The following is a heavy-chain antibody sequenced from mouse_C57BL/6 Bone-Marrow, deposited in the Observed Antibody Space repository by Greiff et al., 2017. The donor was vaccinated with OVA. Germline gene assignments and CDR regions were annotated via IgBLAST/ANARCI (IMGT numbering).Heavy chain of an antibody. CDR1: GFTFSDYY. Sequence: EVHLVESGGGLVQPGGSLKLSCAASGFTFSDYYMYWVRQTPEKRLEWVAYISNGGGSTYYPDTVKGRFTISRDNAKNTLYLQMSRLKSEDTAMYYCARQGLLWLRRGAMDYWGQGTSVTVSS. CDR3: ARQGLLWLRRGAMDY. CDR2: ISNGGGST. V-gene: IGHV5-12*01. J-gene: IGHJ4*01. D-gene: IGHD2-2*01.